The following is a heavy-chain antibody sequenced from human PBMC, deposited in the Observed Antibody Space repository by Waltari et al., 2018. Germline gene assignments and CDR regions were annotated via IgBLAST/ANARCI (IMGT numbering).Heavy chain of an antibody. J-gene: IGHJ4*02. CDR1: GYSIRSGYY. CDR3: ARRRISGYDLDY. CDR2: IYHSGST. Sequence: QVQLQESGPGLVKPSETLSLPCAVSGYSIRSGYYWGWSRQPPGRGLEWIGSIYHSGSTYYNPSLKSRVTISVDTSKNQFSLKLSSVTAADTAVYYCARRRISGYDLDYWGQGTLVTVSS. V-gene: IGHV4-38-2*01. D-gene: IGHD5-12*01.